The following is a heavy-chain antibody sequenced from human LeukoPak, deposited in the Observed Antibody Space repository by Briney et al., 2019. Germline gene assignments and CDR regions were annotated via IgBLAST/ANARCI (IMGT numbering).Heavy chain of an antibody. J-gene: IGHJ4*02. CDR2: IDASDTTT. Sequence: GGSLRLSCAASGFTFSNYSMSWVRQPPGKGLEWVTAIDASDTTTFYADSVKGRFTSSRDNSKGRLYLQMNSLRVEDTALYYCAPRSGGDFWGQGTLVTVSS. D-gene: IGHD2-21*01. CDR1: GFTFSNYS. V-gene: IGHV3-23*01. CDR3: APRSGGDF.